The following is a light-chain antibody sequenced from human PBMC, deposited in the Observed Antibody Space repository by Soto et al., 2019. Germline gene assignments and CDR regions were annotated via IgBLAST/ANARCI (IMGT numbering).Light chain of an antibody. J-gene: IGLJ1*01. CDR1: SSDVGKYDR. CDR3: SSYTSASRYV. V-gene: IGLV2-18*02. Sequence: QSVLTQPPSVSGSPGQSVTISCTGTSSDVGKYDRVSWYQQPPGTAPRLIMYEVTNRPSGVPARFSGSKSGNTASLTISGLQAEDAADYFCSSYTSASRYVFGAGPTVTVL. CDR2: EVT.